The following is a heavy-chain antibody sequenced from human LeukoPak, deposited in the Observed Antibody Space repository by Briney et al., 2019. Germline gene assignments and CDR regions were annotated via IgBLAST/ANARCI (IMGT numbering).Heavy chain of an antibody. CDR1: GYSFTSYW. Sequence: GESLKISCKGSGYSFTSYWIGWVRQMPGRGLEWMGIIYPGDSDTRYSPSFQGQVTISADKPTSTAYLQWSSLKPSDTAMYNCARTPFGELLSSDYSGQGTLFTVSS. CDR3: ARTPFGELLSSDY. V-gene: IGHV5-51*04. D-gene: IGHD3-10*01. J-gene: IGHJ4*02. CDR2: IYPGDSDT.